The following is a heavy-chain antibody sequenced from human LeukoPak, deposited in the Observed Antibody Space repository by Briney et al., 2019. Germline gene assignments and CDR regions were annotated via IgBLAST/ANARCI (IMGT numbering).Heavy chain of an antibody. D-gene: IGHD3-22*01. V-gene: IGHV3-23*01. CDR3: AKAAWGGYDSSGLVDY. CDR1: GFTFRNYA. CDR2: ISGSGGST. Sequence: GGTLRLSCAASGFTFRNYAVSWVRQAPGKGPEWVSAISGSGGSTYYADSVKGRFTISRDNSKNTLYLQMNSLRAEDTAVYYCAKAAWGGYDSSGLVDYWGQGTLVTVSS. J-gene: IGHJ4*02.